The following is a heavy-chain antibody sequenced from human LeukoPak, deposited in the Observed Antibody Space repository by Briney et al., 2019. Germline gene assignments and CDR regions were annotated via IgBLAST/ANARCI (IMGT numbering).Heavy chain of an antibody. J-gene: IGHJ4*02. CDR3: ARLGGYSYYYDSSGYRLGELDY. V-gene: IGHV4-59*01. CDR1: GGSISSYY. D-gene: IGHD3-22*01. Sequence: PSETLSLTCTVSGGSISSYYWSWIRQPPGKGLEWLGYIYYIGSTNYNPSLENRVTISVDTSKNQFSLRLSSVTAADTAVYYCARLGGYSYYYDSSGYRLGELDYWGQGTLVTVSS. CDR2: IYYIGST.